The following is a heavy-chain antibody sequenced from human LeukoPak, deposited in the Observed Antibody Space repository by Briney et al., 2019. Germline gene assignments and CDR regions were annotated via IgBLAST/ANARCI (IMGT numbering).Heavy chain of an antibody. D-gene: IGHD3-22*01. Sequence: GGSLRLSCAASGFTFSSYAMTWVRQAPGKGRERVSGISGSGGSTYYADSVKGRFTISRDNSKNTLYVQMNSLRAEDTAVYYCAKSDYYDSSGYYYGSDYWGQGTLVTVSS. J-gene: IGHJ4*02. CDR1: GFTFSSYA. CDR3: AKSDYYDSSGYYYGSDY. CDR2: ISGSGGST. V-gene: IGHV3-23*01.